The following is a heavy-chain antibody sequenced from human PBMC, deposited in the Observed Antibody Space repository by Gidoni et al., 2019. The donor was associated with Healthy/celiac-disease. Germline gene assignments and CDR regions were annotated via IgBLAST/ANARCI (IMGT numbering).Heavy chain of an antibody. CDR2: IYWDDDK. Sequence: QITLKESGPTLVKPTQTLTLTCTFSGFSLSTSGVGVGWIRQPPGKALEWLALIYWDDDKRYSPSLKSRLTITKDTSKNQVVLTMTNMDPVDTATYYCAHTPSIAARTYRLFDYWGQGTLVTVSS. D-gene: IGHD6-6*01. CDR1: GFSLSTSGVG. V-gene: IGHV2-5*02. CDR3: AHTPSIAARTYRLFDY. J-gene: IGHJ4*02.